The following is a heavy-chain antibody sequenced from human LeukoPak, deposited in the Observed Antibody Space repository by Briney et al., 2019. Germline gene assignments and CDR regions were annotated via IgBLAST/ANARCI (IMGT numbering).Heavy chain of an antibody. CDR2: IHHSGST. D-gene: IGHD2-2*01. Sequence: PSETLSLTCAVYVDSFSDLYWTWIRQPPGKGLEWIGEIHHSGSTNYRLSLKRRVSISVDRSKNQFSLKLTSVTAADTAVYYCARSPATSWSNFDYWGQGTLVTVSS. CDR3: ARSPATSWSNFDY. V-gene: IGHV4-34*01. CDR1: VDSFSDLY. J-gene: IGHJ4*02.